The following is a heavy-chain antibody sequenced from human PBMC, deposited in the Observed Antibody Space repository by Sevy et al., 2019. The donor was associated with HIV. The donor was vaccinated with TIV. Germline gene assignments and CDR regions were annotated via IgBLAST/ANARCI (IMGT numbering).Heavy chain of an antibody. CDR2: ISGNDGST. CDR1: GYTFATYG. CDR3: VRDANYDSESSGYPFDD. Sequence: ASVKVSCKTSGYTFATYGISWVRQVPGQGPQWMGWISGNDGSTREAQIFQDRVTMTTDRTTSTAYMEVRRLRSDDTAVYYCVRDANYDSESSGYPFDDWGQGTLVTVSS. V-gene: IGHV1-18*01. D-gene: IGHD3-22*01. J-gene: IGHJ4*02.